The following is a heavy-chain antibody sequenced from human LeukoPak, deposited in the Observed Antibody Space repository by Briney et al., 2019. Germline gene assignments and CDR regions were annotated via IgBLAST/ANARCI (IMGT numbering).Heavy chain of an antibody. CDR2: IIPIFGTA. Sequence: GSSVKVSCKASGGTFSSYAISWVRQAPGQGLEWMGGIIPIFGTANYAQKFQGRVTITADESTSTAYMELSSLRSEDTAVYYCARGVGGYCSSTSCYTDMDVWGKGTTVTVSS. CDR3: ARGVGGYCSSTSCYTDMDV. D-gene: IGHD2-2*02. V-gene: IGHV1-69*01. J-gene: IGHJ6*04. CDR1: GGTFSSYA.